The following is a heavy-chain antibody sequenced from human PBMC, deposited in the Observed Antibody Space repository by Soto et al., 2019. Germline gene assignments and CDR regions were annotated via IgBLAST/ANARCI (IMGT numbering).Heavy chain of an antibody. CDR2: IYYSGST. V-gene: IGHV4-39*01. Sequence: QLQLQESGPGLVKPSETLSLTCTVSGGSISSSSYYWGWIRQPPGKGLEWIGSIYYSGSTYYNPSLKSRGTMSVDTSKNQFYLTLGAVTAADTAVYYCARHVYSHHGVPLLPSLYYFDYWGQGTLVTVSS. D-gene: IGHD3-22*01. CDR1: GGSISSSSYY. CDR3: ARHVYSHHGVPLLPSLYYFDY. J-gene: IGHJ4*02.